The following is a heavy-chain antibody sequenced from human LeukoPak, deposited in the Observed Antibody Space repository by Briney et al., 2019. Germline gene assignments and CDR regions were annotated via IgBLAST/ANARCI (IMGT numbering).Heavy chain of an antibody. J-gene: IGHJ4*02. CDR2: IYHSGGT. V-gene: IGHV4-38-2*01. Sequence: SETLSLTCAVSGYSISSGHYWGWIRQPPGQGLEWIGSIYHSGGTYYNPSLKSRVTISVDTSKNLFSLKMKSVTAADTAVYYCAGFTPAVDYCSQGTLVTVSS. CDR1: GYSISSGHY. D-gene: IGHD3-10*01. CDR3: AGFTPAVDY.